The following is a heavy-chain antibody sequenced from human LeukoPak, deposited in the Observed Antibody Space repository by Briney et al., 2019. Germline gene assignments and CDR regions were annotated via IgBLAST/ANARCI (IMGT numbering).Heavy chain of an antibody. CDR1: GYTFTIYY. D-gene: IGHD3-22*01. CDR3: AREKYYYDSSGYYYVGGAFDI. V-gene: IGHV1-46*01. J-gene: IGHJ3*02. CDR2: INPSGGST. Sequence: ASVKVSCKASGYTFTIYYIHWVRQAPGQGLEWMGLINPSGGSTNYAQKFQGRVTMTRDTSTSTVYMELSSLRSEDTAVYYCAREKYYYDSSGYYYVGGAFDIWGQGTMVTVSS.